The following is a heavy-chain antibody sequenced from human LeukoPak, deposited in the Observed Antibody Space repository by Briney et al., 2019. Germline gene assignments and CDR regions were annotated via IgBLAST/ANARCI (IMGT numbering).Heavy chain of an antibody. Sequence: GGSLRLSCAASGFTFSSYGMHWVRQAPGKGLEWVAVISYDGSNKYYADSMKGRFTISRDNSKNTLYLQMNSLRAEDTAVYYCAKGVHGDIYDAFDIWGQGTMVTVSS. CDR3: AKGVHGDIYDAFDI. CDR1: GFTFSSYG. D-gene: IGHD2-15*01. V-gene: IGHV3-30*18. J-gene: IGHJ3*02. CDR2: ISYDGSNK.